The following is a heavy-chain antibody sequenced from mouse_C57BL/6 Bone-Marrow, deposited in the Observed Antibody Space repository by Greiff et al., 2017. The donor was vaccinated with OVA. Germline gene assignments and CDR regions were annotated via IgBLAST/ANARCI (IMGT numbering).Heavy chain of an antibody. CDR2: INPSNGGT. CDR1: GYTFTSYW. V-gene: IGHV1-53*01. Sequence: QVQLKQSGTELVKPGASVKLSCKASGYTFTSYWMHWVKQRPGQGLEWIGNINPSNGGTNYNEKFKSKATLTVDKSSSTAYMQLSSLTSEDSAVYYCARDYYGSSPWYFDVWGTGTTVTVSS. CDR3: ARDYYGSSPWYFDV. D-gene: IGHD1-1*01. J-gene: IGHJ1*03.